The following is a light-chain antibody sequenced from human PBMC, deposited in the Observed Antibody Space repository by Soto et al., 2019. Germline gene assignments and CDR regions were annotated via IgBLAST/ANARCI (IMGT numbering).Light chain of an antibody. V-gene: IGLV1-40*01. J-gene: IGLJ2*01. CDR2: GNS. CDR3: QSYDSSLSGVV. Sequence: QTVVTQPPSVSGAPGQRVTISCTGSSSKIGAGYDVHWYQQLPGTAPKLLIYGNSNRPSGVPDRFSGSKSGTSASLAITGLQAEDEADYYCQSYDSSLSGVVFGGGTKLTV. CDR1: SSKIGAGYD.